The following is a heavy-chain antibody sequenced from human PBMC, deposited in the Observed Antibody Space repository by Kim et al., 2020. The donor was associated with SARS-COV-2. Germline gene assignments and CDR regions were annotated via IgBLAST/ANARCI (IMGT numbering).Heavy chain of an antibody. D-gene: IGHD6-13*01. J-gene: IGHJ3*02. CDR3: AKSVEGSSSGLGAFDI. CDR2: ISGSGGST. V-gene: IGHV3-23*01. Sequence: GGSLRLSCAASGFTFSSYAMSWVRQAPGKGLEWVSAISGSGGSTYYADSVKGRFTISRDNSKNTLYLQMNSLRAEDTAVYYCAKSVEGSSSGLGAFDIWGQGTMVTVSS. CDR1: GFTFSSYA.